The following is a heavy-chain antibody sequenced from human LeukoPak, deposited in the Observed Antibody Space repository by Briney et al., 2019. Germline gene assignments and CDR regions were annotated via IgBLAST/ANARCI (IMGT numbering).Heavy chain of an antibody. D-gene: IGHD3-10*01. V-gene: IGHV3-7*01. CDR1: GFTFNDYW. J-gene: IGHJ4*02. CDR3: ARELPTGTDYFDY. Sequence: GGSLRLSCAASGFTFNDYWMGWVRQAPGKGLEWVANIKQDGSEKYYVDSVTGRFTISRDNAKNSLYLQMNSLRAEDTAVYYCARELPTGTDYFDYWGQGTLVTVSS. CDR2: IKQDGSEK.